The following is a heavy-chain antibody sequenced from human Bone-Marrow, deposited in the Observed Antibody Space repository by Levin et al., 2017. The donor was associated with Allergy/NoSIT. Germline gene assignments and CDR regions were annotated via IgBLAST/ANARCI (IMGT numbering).Heavy chain of an antibody. V-gene: IGHV1-18*01. D-gene: IGHD6-19*01. J-gene: IGHJ5*02. CDR3: ARAGGIAVAGTRNWFDP. CDR2: ISAYNGNT. CDR1: GYTFTSYG. Sequence: ASVKVSCKASGYTFTSYGISWVRQAPGQGLEWMGWISAYNGNTNYAQKLQGRVTMTTDTSTSTAYMELRSLRSDDTAVYYCARAGGIAVAGTRNWFDPWGQGTLVTVSS.